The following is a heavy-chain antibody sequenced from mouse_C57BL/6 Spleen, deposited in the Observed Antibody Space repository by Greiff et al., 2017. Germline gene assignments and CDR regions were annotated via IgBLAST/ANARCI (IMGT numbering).Heavy chain of an antibody. CDR1: GFTFSDYY. CDR2: ISNGGGST. J-gene: IGHJ1*03. D-gene: IGHD2-4*01. CDR3: AIDYLDV. V-gene: IGHV5-12*01. Sequence: EVMLVESGGGLVQPGGSLKLSCAASGFTFSDYYMYWVRQTPEKRLEWVAYISNGGGSTYYPDTVKGRFTISRDNAKNTLYLQMSRLKSEDTAMYYCAIDYLDVWGTGTTVTVSS.